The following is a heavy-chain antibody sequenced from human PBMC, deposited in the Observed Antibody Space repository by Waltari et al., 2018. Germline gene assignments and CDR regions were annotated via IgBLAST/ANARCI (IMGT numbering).Heavy chain of an antibody. J-gene: IGHJ4*02. CDR3: AKDLSDSSDY. D-gene: IGHD2-21*02. V-gene: IGHV3-9*01. CDR1: GFTFDDYA. Sequence: EVQLVESGGGLVQPGRSLRLSCAASGFTFDDYAMHWVRQAPGKGLEWVSGISWNSGSIGYADSVKGRFTISRDNSKNTLYLQMNSLRAEDTAVYYCAKDLSDSSDYWGQGTLVTVSS. CDR2: ISWNSGSI.